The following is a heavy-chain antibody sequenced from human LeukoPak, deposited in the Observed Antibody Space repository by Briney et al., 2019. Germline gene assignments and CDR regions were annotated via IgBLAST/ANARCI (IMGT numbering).Heavy chain of an antibody. J-gene: IGHJ3*02. D-gene: IGHD3-22*01. V-gene: IGHV4-34*01. Sequence: PSETLSLTCAVYGGSFSGYYWSWIRQPPGKGLEWIGEINHSGSTKYNPSLKSRVTISVGTSKNQFSLKLSSVTAADTAVYYCARGDYYDSSGYYPAFDIWGQGTMVTVSS. CDR1: GGSFSGYY. CDR2: INHSGST. CDR3: ARGDYYDSSGYYPAFDI.